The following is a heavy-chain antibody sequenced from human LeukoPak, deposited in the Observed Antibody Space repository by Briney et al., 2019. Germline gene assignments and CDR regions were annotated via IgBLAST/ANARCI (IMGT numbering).Heavy chain of an antibody. CDR1: GFTFGSYG. D-gene: IGHD6-13*01. V-gene: IGHV3-30*18. CDR2: ISYDGSNK. Sequence: GGSLRLSCAASGFTFGSYGMHWVRQAPGKGLEWVAVISYDGSNKYYADSVKGRFTISRDNSKNTLYLQMNSLRAEDTAVYYCAKDQGYSSLFDYWGQGTLVTVSS. CDR3: AKDQGYSSLFDY. J-gene: IGHJ4*02.